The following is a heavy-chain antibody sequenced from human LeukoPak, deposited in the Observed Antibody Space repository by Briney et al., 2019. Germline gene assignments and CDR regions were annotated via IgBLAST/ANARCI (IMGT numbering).Heavy chain of an antibody. V-gene: IGHV1-69*06. CDR1: GDTFNNYA. J-gene: IGHJ4*02. Sequence: ASVKVSCKASGDTFNNYAISWVRQAPGQGLEWMGGIIPIFGTANYAQKFQGRVTITADKSTSTAYMELSSLRSEDTAVYYCASEVYDSSGYYYFDYWGQGTLVTVSS. D-gene: IGHD3-22*01. CDR3: ASEVYDSSGYYYFDY. CDR2: IIPIFGTA.